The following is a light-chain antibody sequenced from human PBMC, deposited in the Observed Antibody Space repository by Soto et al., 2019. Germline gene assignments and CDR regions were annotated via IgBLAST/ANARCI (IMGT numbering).Light chain of an antibody. CDR1: QGISNY. J-gene: IGKJ1*01. Sequence: DIQMTQSPSSLSTSVGDRVTITCRASQGISNYLAWYQQKPGKVPKLLIYAASTLQSGVPSRFSGSGSGTDFTLTISSMQPEDVATYYCHKHNSAPSTFGQGTKVEIK. CDR2: AAS. V-gene: IGKV1-27*01. CDR3: HKHNSAPST.